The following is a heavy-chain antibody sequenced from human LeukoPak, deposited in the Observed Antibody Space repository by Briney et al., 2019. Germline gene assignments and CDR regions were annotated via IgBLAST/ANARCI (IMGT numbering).Heavy chain of an antibody. J-gene: IGHJ4*02. D-gene: IGHD3-16*01. Sequence: GGSLRLSCAASRFTFSSYGMHWVRQAPGKGLEWVAVISYDGSNKYYADSVKGRFTISRDNSKNTLYLQMNSLRAEDTAVYYCAKDSRWRSLGLPDYWGQGTLVTVSS. CDR2: ISYDGSNK. V-gene: IGHV3-30*18. CDR3: AKDSRWRSLGLPDY. CDR1: RFTFSSYG.